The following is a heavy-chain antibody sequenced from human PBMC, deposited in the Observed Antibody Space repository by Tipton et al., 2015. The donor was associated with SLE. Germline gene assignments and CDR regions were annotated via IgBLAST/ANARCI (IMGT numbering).Heavy chain of an antibody. CDR3: ARGRSSTMYGLDM. CDR1: GASTSDDPYY. J-gene: IGHJ6*01. V-gene: IGHV4-61*09. Sequence: TLSLTCAVSGASTSDDPYYYNWLRQPAGRGLEWFGQIYTSGNTNYHPSLKSRVTLSLDTSKRHFSLNLASVTAADTAVYFCARGRSSTMYGLDMWGQGTAVTVSS. D-gene: IGHD3-10*02. CDR2: IYTSGNT.